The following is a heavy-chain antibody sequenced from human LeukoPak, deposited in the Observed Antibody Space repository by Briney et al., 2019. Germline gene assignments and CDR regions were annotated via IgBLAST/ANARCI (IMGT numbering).Heavy chain of an antibody. V-gene: IGHV4-34*01. CDR1: GGSFSGYY. CDR3: ARNSESYVPLRAGIDY. J-gene: IGHJ4*02. Sequence: SETLSLTCAVYGGSFSGYYWSWIRQPPGKGLEWIGEINHSGSTNYNPSLKSRVTISVDTSKNQFSLKLSSVTAADTAVYYCARNSESYVPLRAGIDYWGQGTLVTVSS. D-gene: IGHD1-26*01. CDR2: INHSGST.